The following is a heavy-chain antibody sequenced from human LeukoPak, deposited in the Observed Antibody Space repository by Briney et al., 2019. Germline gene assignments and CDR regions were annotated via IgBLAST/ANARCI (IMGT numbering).Heavy chain of an antibody. CDR2: ISGSGGST. Sequence: PGGSLRLSCAASGFTFSSYGMSWVRQAPGKGLEWVSAISGSGGSTYYADSVKGRFTISRDNSKNTLYLQMNSLRAEDTAVYYCAKGRITMVRGVIMPWYWGQGTLVTVSS. CDR3: AKGRITMVRGVIMPWY. J-gene: IGHJ4*02. D-gene: IGHD3-10*01. V-gene: IGHV3-23*01. CDR1: GFTFSSYG.